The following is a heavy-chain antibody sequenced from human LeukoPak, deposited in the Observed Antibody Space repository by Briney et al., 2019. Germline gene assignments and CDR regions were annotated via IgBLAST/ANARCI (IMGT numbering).Heavy chain of an antibody. CDR1: GFTFSSFG. D-gene: IGHD6-13*01. J-gene: IGHJ4*02. CDR2: ISSSGSSI. CDR3: AGRRGSSWYFDY. Sequence: SGGSLRLSCATSGFTFSSFGMNWVRQTPGKGLEWISYISSSGSSIYYAGSVKGRFTISRDNAQNSLYLQMFSLRADDTAVYYCAGRRGSSWYFDYWGQGTLVTVSS. V-gene: IGHV3-48*01.